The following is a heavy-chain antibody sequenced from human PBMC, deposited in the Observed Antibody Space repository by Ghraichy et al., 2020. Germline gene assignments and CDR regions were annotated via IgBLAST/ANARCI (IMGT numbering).Heavy chain of an antibody. Sequence: LSLTCAASGFPFNKFWMTWVRQAPGKGLEWVANINDDAKERYYVDSVKGRFTISRDNAKNSLYVQMNSLRVEDTAVYYCARDPTYGALDYWGQGILVTVSS. CDR3: ARDPTYGALDY. J-gene: IGHJ4*02. V-gene: IGHV3-7*03. CDR2: INDDAKER. CDR1: GFPFNKFW. D-gene: IGHD4-17*01.